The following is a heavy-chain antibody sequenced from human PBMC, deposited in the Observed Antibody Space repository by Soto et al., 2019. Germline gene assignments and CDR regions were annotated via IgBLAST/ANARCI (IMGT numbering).Heavy chain of an antibody. CDR1: GGTFSNYG. D-gene: IGHD3-16*01. V-gene: IGHV1-69*06. CDR2: IIPIFGTR. Sequence: QVQLVQSGAEVKKPGSPVKVSCKASGGTFSNYGISWVRQAPGEGLEWLGGIIPIFGTRNYAQKFQGRVTITADKSTGTAYMDLSNLRSEDTAVYYFARGSAYGNGGAFDIWGQGTMVTVSS. CDR3: ARGSAYGNGGAFDI. J-gene: IGHJ3*02.